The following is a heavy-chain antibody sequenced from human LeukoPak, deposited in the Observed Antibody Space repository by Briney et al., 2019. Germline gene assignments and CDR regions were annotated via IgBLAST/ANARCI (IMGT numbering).Heavy chain of an antibody. D-gene: IGHD2-2*01. V-gene: IGHV3-9*01. CDR3: AKEAPYCSSTSCYLDY. Sequence: GGSLRLSCAASGFTFDDYAMHWVRQAPGKGLEWVSGISWNGGSIGYADSVKGRFTISRDNSKNTLYLQMNSLRAEDTAVYYCAKEAPYCSSTSCYLDYWGQGTLVTVSS. CDR2: ISWNGGSI. CDR1: GFTFDDYA. J-gene: IGHJ4*02.